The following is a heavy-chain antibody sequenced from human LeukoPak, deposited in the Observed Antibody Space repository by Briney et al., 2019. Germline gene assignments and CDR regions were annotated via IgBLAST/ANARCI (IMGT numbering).Heavy chain of an antibody. V-gene: IGHV1-2*02. J-gene: IGHJ4*02. CDR2: INPKSGGS. CDR1: GYTFSGYH. D-gene: IGHD3-10*01. Sequence: ASVKVSCKASGYTFSGYHMHWVRQAPGQELEWMGWINPKSGGSNYTQKFQGRVNMTWDTSISTAYMELSRLRSDDTAVYYCARVTTMIRGVMITFGYWGRGTLVTVSS. CDR3: ARVTTMIRGVMITFGY.